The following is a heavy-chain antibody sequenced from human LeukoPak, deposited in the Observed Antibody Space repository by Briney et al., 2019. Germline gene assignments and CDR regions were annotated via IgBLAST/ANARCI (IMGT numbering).Heavy chain of an antibody. CDR2: IFYSGST. D-gene: IGHD6-13*01. Sequence: SETLSLTCTVSGGSISGGKDFWGWIRQSPGKGLEWIGHIFYSGSTYYNPSLKSRVTISVDPSTNEFSLKVRSVTAADTAVYDCARRGITYSTSFFDYWGKGILVTVSS. CDR1: GGSISGGKDF. CDR3: ARRGITYSTSFFDY. J-gene: IGHJ4*02. V-gene: IGHV4-39*01.